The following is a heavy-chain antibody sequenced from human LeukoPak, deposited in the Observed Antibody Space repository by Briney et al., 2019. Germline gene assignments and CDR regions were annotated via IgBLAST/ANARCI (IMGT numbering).Heavy chain of an antibody. Sequence: SETLSLTCTVSGGSISSGDYYWSWIRQPPGKGLEWIGYIYYSGSTYYNPSLKSRVTISVDTSKNQFSLKLSSVTAADTAVYYCARIPGIAAAGPWGYWGQGTLVTVSS. J-gene: IGHJ4*02. CDR1: GGSISSGDYY. V-gene: IGHV4-30-4*01. D-gene: IGHD6-13*01. CDR2: IYYSGST. CDR3: ARIPGIAAAGPWGY.